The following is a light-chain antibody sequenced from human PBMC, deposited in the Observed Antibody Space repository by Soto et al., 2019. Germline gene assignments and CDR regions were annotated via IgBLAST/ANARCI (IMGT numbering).Light chain of an antibody. V-gene: IGKV1-5*01. CDR2: DAS. J-gene: IGKJ1*01. Sequence: DIQMPQSPSTLSASVGDRVTITCRASQSINSRLAWYQQKPGKAPQILIYDASTLKNGVTSRFSASGSGTEFNLSNRSLLPDDFATYYCQQYSSYSWTFGQGTKVE. CDR1: QSINSR. CDR3: QQYSSYSWT.